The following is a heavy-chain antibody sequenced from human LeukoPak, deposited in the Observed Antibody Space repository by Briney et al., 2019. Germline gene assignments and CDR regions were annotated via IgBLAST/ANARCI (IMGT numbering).Heavy chain of an antibody. J-gene: IGHJ4*02. V-gene: IGHV4-34*08. D-gene: IGHD3-16*02. CDR2: INHSGST. CDR1: GFTFSSYA. Sequence: PGGSLRLSCAASGFTFSSYAMSWIRQPPGKGLGWIGEINHSGSTNYNPSLKSRVTISVDTSKNQFSLKLSSVTAADTAVYYCAVVYGSGYRGSTQYYFDYWGQGTLVTVSS. CDR3: AVVYGSGYRGSTQYYFDY.